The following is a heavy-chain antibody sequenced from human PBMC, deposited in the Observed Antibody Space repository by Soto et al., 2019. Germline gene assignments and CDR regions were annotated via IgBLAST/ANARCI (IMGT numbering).Heavy chain of an antibody. CDR3: AKDLVGYDILTGPFDY. V-gene: IGHV3-30*18. Sequence: TGGSLRLSCAASGFTFSSYGMHWVRQAPGKGLEWVTVISYDGSNKYYADSVKGRFTISRDNSKNTLYLQMNSLRAEDTAVYYCAKDLVGYDILTGPFDYWGQGTLVTVSS. CDR2: ISYDGSNK. D-gene: IGHD3-9*01. CDR1: GFTFSSYG. J-gene: IGHJ4*02.